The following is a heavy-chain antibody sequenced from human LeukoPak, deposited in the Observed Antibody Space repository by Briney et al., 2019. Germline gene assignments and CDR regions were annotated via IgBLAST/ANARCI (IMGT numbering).Heavy chain of an antibody. J-gene: IGHJ6*03. CDR3: ARDSRLVVVPAKYYYYYYMDV. D-gene: IGHD2-2*01. CDR2: IYTSGST. V-gene: IGHV4-4*07. CDR1: GGSISSYY. Sequence: SETLSLTCTVSGGSISSYYWSWIRQPAGKGLEWIGRIYTSGSTNYNPSLKSRVTMSVDTSKNQFSLKLSSVTAADTAVYYCARDSRLVVVPAKYYYYYYMDVWGKGTTVTVSS.